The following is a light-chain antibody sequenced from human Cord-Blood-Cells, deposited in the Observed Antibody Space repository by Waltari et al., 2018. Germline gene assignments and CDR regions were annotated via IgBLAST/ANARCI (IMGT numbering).Light chain of an antibody. J-gene: IGLJ2*01. Sequence: SYELTQPPSVSVSLGQMARTTCSREALPKKYAYWYQQTPCQFPLLVIYKDSGRHSGIPERLSGSSSGTIVTLPISGVQAEDEADYYCLSADSSATYAVFGGGTKLTVL. CDR3: LSADSSATYAV. CDR2: KDS. V-gene: IGLV3-16*01. CDR1: ALPKKY.